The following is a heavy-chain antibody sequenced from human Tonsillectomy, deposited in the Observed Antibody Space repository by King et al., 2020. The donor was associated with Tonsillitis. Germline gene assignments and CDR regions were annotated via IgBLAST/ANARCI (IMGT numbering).Heavy chain of an antibody. V-gene: IGHV1-69*09. Sequence: QLVQSGAEVKKPGSSVKVSCKASGGTFSSYAISRVRQAPGQGLEWMGRIIPILGIANYAQKFQGRVTITADKSTSTAYMELSSLRSEDTAVYYCARAGSGTRNDAFDIWGQGTMVTVSS. D-gene: IGHD3-10*01. CDR3: ARAGSGTRNDAFDI. CDR2: IIPILGIA. CDR1: GGTFSSYA. J-gene: IGHJ3*02.